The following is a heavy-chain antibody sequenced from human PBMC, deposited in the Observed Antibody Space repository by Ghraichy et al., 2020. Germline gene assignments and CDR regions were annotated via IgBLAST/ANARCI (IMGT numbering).Heavy chain of an antibody. D-gene: IGHD1-14*01. CDR1: GFIFSSYW. Sequence: GGSLRLSCAASGFIFSSYWMSWVRQAPGKGLEWVANIKEDGSVKSYVDSVKGRFTISRDNAKNSLSLQMNSLRAEDTAVYYCATETNRVTWFDPWGQGTLVTVSS. CDR2: IKEDGSVK. J-gene: IGHJ5*02. CDR3: ATETNRVTWFDP. V-gene: IGHV3-7*03.